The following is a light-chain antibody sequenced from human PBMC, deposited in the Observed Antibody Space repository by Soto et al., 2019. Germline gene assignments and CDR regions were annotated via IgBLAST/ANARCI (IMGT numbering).Light chain of an antibody. CDR3: QQYGSSPRT. V-gene: IGKV3-20*01. Sequence: ERVMTQSPATLSVSPVERGTLCCMASQSVSSNLAWYQQKRGQAPRLLIYGASTRATGIPDRFSGSGSGTDFTLTIRRLEPDDFAVYYCQQYGSSPRTFGQGTKVDIK. CDR1: QSVSSN. CDR2: GAS. J-gene: IGKJ1*01.